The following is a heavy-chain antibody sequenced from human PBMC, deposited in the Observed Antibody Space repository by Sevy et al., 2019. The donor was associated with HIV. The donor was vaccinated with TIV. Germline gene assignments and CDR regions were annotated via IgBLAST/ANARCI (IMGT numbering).Heavy chain of an antibody. D-gene: IGHD2-15*01. Sequence: ASVKVSCKASGYTFSDNYMHSVRQAPGQGLEWVGRINPRTGDTKYAQKLQGRVTVTRDTSISTAYMELSRLTADDTAIYYCAKDKLLDAFDIWGQGTRVTVSS. J-gene: IGHJ3*02. CDR2: INPRTGDT. CDR3: AKDKLLDAFDI. V-gene: IGHV1-2*06. CDR1: GYTFSDNY.